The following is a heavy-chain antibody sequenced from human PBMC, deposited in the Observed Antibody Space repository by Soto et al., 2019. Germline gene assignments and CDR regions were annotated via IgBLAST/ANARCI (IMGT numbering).Heavy chain of an antibody. CDR2: ISAYIGNT. J-gene: IGHJ4*02. CDR1: GYTFTSYG. CDR3: ASGGLYYYDSSGYFGY. V-gene: IGHV1-18*01. Sequence: GASVKVSCKASGYTFTSYGISWVRRAPGQGLEWMGWISAYIGNTNYAQKLQGRVAMTTDTSTSTAYMELRSLRSDDTAVYYCASGGLYYYDSSGYFGYWGQGTLVTVSS. D-gene: IGHD3-22*01.